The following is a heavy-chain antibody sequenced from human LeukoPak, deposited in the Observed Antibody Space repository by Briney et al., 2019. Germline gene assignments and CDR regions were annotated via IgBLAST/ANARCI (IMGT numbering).Heavy chain of an antibody. J-gene: IGHJ3*02. CDR1: GGTFSSYA. Sequence: ASVKVSCKASGGTFSSYAIIWVRQAPGQGLEWMGGIIPIFGTANYAQKFQGRVTITTDESTSTAYMELSSLRSEDTAVYYCAGSLGMVTAIYRCAFDIWGQGTMVTVSS. CDR3: AGSLGMVTAIYRCAFDI. V-gene: IGHV1-69*05. CDR2: IIPIFGTA. D-gene: IGHD2-21*02.